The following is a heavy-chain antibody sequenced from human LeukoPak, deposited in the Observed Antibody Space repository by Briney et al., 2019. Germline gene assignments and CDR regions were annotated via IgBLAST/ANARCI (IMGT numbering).Heavy chain of an antibody. CDR3: ARVRSGGSSGWEDPYYYYGMDV. J-gene: IGHJ6*02. Sequence: SETLSLTCTVSGGSISSYYWSWIRQPPGKGLEWIGYIYYSGSTNYNPSLKSRVTISVDTSKNQFSLKPSSVTAADTAVYYCARVRSGGSSGWEDPYYYYGMDVWGQGTTVTVSS. CDR2: IYYSGST. CDR1: GGSISSYY. V-gene: IGHV4-59*01. D-gene: IGHD6-19*01.